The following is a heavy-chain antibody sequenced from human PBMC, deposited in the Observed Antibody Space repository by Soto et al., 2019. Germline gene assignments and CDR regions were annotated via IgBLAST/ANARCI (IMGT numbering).Heavy chain of an antibody. V-gene: IGHV3-23*01. CDR2: VSISGSPT. D-gene: IGHD2-15*01. CDR1: GFTLSNYA. CDR3: ARDIRTCSPGSCYGWFDP. J-gene: IGHJ5*02. Sequence: PGGSLRLSCAGAGFTLSNYAMTWVRQAPGKGLEWVSSVSISGSPTYYADSVKGRFTISKDNSRNTLYLEMNSLRAEDTALYYCARDIRTCSPGSCYGWFDPWGQGTLVTVSS.